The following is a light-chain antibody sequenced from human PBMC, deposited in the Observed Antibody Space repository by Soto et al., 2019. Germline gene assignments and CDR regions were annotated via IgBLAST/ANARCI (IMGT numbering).Light chain of an antibody. V-gene: IGKV1-39*01. Sequence: DIQMTQSPSSLSASVGDRVNITCRASQFINIYLNWYQQKPGKAPKLLIYGASSLQSGVPSRFSGSGYGTDFTLTIGSLQPDDFATYYCQQCYISPTTFCQGTKLEIK. J-gene: IGKJ2*01. CDR1: QFINIY. CDR3: QQCYISPTT. CDR2: GAS.